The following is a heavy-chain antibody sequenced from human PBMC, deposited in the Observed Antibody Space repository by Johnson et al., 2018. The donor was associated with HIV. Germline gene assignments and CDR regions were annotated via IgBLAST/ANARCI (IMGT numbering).Heavy chain of an antibody. V-gene: IGHV3-66*02. Sequence: MQLVESGGGLVQPGGSLRLSCAASGFTFSDYYMSWIRQTPGRGLEWVSVVYSDGNTYYADSVKDRFTISRDNSKNTLYLQMNSLRDEDTAVYYCARERASSAFDIWGQGTMVTVSS. CDR2: VYSDGNT. J-gene: IGHJ3*02. CDR3: ARERASSAFDI. CDR1: GFTFSDYY.